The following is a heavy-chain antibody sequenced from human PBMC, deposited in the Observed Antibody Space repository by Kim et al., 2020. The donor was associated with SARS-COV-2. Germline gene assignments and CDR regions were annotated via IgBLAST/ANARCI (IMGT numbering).Heavy chain of an antibody. V-gene: IGHV1-69*04. CDR3: AREWGYGGDFWSANNWFDP. Sequence: SVKVSCKASGGTFSSYAISWVRQAPGQGLEWMGRIIPILGIANYAQKFQGRVTITADKSTSTAYMELSSLRSEDTAVYYCAREWGYGGDFWSANNWFDPWGQGTLVTVSS. CDR1: GGTFSSYA. CDR2: IIPILGIA. J-gene: IGHJ5*02. D-gene: IGHD3-3*01.